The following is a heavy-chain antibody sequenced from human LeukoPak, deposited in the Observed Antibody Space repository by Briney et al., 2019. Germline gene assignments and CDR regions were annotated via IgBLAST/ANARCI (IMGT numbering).Heavy chain of an antibody. Sequence: SETLSLTCTVSGGSISGSFWGWIRQPPGKGLEWIGTIFSSETASYNPSLKSRVTIPLDTSKNQFSLKLTSVTAADTAVYHCAIRRTGSYSDYWGQGSLVTVSS. V-gene: IGHV4-39*01. CDR2: IFSSETA. CDR3: AIRRTGSYSDY. J-gene: IGHJ4*02. CDR1: GGSISGSF. D-gene: IGHD1-26*01.